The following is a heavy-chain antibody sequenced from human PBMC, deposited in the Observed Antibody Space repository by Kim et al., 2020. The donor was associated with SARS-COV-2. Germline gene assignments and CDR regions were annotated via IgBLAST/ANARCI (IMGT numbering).Heavy chain of an antibody. J-gene: IGHJ4*02. CDR3: SRGLLNHLLFIAVAGTFDY. Sequence: ASVKVSCKASGYTFTSYSMHWVRQAPGQRLEWTGLINAGNGNTKYSQKFQGRVTFTRDTSASTAYMELSSLRSEDTAVYYCSRGLLNHLLFIAVAGTFDYWGQGTLVTVSS. CDR1: GYTFTSYS. CDR2: INAGNGNT. V-gene: IGHV1-3*01. D-gene: IGHD6-19*01.